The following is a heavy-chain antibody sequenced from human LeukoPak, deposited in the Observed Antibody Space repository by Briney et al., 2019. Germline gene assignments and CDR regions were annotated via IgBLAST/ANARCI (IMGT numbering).Heavy chain of an antibody. CDR3: ARRNKADY. D-gene: IGHD2/OR15-2a*01. Sequence: GGSLRLTCAASGFTFSSYEMNWVRQAPGKGLEWVSYISSSGSSKYYADSVKGRFTISRDNANNSLYLQMNSLRDEDTAVYYCARRNKADYWGQGTLVTVSS. CDR1: GFTFSSYE. J-gene: IGHJ4*02. V-gene: IGHV3-48*03. CDR2: ISSSGSSK.